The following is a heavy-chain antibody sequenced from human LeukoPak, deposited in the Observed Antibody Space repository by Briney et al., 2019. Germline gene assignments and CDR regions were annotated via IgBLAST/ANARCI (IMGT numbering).Heavy chain of an antibody. D-gene: IGHD3-10*01. CDR1: GFTFSNYA. J-gene: IGHJ4*02. CDR2: ISGSGSSS. CDR3: AKDFLYNVVDY. Sequence: GGSLRLPCAASGFTFSNYAMTWVRQAPGMGLEWVSSISGSGSSSYYADSVKGRFTVSRDNSKNTLHLQMNSLRAEDTAVYYCAKDFLYNVVDYWGQGTLVAVSS. V-gene: IGHV3-23*01.